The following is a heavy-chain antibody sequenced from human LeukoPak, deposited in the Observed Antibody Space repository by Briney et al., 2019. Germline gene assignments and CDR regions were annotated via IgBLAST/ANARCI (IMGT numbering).Heavy chain of an antibody. CDR3: ARDGVTSSVFY. V-gene: IGHV3-23*01. D-gene: IGHD2-21*02. J-gene: IGHJ4*02. CDR2: ISGSGGST. Sequence: PGGALRLSCAASGFTFSSYAMSWVRQAPGKGLEWVSAISGSGGSTYYADSVKGRFTISRDNSKNTLYLQINSLRAEDTAVYYCARDGVTSSVFYWGQGTLVTVSS. CDR1: GFTFSSYA.